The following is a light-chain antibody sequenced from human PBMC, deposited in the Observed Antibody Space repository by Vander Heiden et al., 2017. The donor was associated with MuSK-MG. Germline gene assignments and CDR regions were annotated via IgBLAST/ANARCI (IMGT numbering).Light chain of an antibody. CDR1: QSISSY. CDR2: AES. CDR3: QQSYSTPWT. V-gene: IGKV1-39*01. J-gene: IGKJ1*01. Sequence: DIQMTQSPSSLSASVGDRVTITCRASQSISSYVNWYQQKPGKAPKLLIYAESSLQSGVPSRFSGSGSGTDFTLTISSLQPEDFATYYCQQSYSTPWTFGQGTKVEIK.